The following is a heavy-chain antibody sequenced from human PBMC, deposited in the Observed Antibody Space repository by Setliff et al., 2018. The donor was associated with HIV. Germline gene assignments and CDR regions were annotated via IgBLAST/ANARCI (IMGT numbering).Heavy chain of an antibody. V-gene: IGHV3-9*01. J-gene: IGHJ4*02. Sequence: PGGSLRLSCVASGFTFDDYAMHWVRQAPGKGLEWVSGIKWNGGTMIYADSIKGRFTISRDNAKSSLFLQMKSLRVEDTALYYCAKSLSPGDYYNFLSGYSPFDYWGQGTRVTVSS. CDR3: AKSLSPGDYYNFLSGYSPFDY. CDR1: GFTFDDYA. D-gene: IGHD3-3*01. CDR2: IKWNGGTM.